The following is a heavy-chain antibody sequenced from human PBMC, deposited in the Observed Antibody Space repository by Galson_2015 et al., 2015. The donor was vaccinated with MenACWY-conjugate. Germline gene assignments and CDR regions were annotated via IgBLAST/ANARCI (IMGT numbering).Heavy chain of an antibody. CDR3: ARERGYDILGWFDP. CDR2: IGSETSGGTT. CDR1: GFTFGDYA. J-gene: IGHJ5*02. Sequence: SLRLSCAASGFTFGDYAMGWFRQAPGKGLEWVSFIGSETSGGTTKYAASVKGRFTISRDDSTSIAYLRMNSLKAEDTAVYYCARERGYDILGWFDPWGQGTLATVSS. D-gene: IGHD3-9*01. V-gene: IGHV3-49*03.